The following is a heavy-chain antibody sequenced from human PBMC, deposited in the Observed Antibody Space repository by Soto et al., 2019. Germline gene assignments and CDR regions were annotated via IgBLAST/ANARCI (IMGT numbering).Heavy chain of an antibody. J-gene: IGHJ4*02. CDR3: ARLSGSYNDRYFDN. D-gene: IGHD1-26*01. CDR2: VYYNGNT. V-gene: IGHV4-39*01. Sequence: SETLSLTCTVSGGSTSSSLCQWVWIRQPPGKGLEWIGNVYYNGNTYYNPSLKSRLTISVDTSNNQFSLKVKSVTAADTAVYYCARLSGSYNDRYFDNWGQGTLVTVSS. CDR1: GGSTSSSLCQ.